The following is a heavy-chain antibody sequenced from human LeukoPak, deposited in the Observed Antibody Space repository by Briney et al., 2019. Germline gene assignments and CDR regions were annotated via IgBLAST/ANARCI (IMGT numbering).Heavy chain of an antibody. CDR1: GFTFSSYA. D-gene: IGHD3-3*01. V-gene: IGHV3-64D*09. J-gene: IGHJ6*02. Sequence: GGSLRLSCSASGFTFSSYAMHWVRQAPGKGLEYVSAISSNGGSTYYADSAKGRFTISRDNSKNTLYLQMSSLRAEDTAVYYCVRGEPDYDFWSGYYAPSGYYYYGMDVWGQGTTVTVSS. CDR3: VRGEPDYDFWSGYYAPSGYYYYGMDV. CDR2: ISSNGGST.